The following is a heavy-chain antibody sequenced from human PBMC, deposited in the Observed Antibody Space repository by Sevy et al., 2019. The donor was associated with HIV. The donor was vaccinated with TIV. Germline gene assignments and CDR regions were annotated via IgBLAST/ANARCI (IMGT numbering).Heavy chain of an antibody. J-gene: IGHJ4*02. Sequence: GSLRLSCAASGFTFSTYGMHWVRQAPGKGLEWVAVIWFDGSNTYYADSVKGRFTISRDIAKNTPHLQMNSLRVEDTAVYYCARDLEFYDYGDYGPAFMPDYWGQGTLVTVSS. D-gene: IGHD4-17*01. CDR3: ARDLEFYDYGDYGPAFMPDY. CDR1: GFTFSTYG. CDR2: IWFDGSNT. V-gene: IGHV3-33*01.